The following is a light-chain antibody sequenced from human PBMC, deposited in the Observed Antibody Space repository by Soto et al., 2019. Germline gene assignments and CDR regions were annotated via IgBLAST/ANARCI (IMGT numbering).Light chain of an antibody. CDR2: EVN. CDR3: SSYAGSSNV. CDR1: SSDVGGYNY. J-gene: IGLJ1*01. Sequence: QSALTQPPSASGSPGQSVAISCTGTSSDVGGYNYVSWYQQHPGKAPKLMIYEVNKRPSGVPDRFSGSKSGNTASLTVSGLQAEDEADYYCSSYAGSSNVFGTGTXLTVL. V-gene: IGLV2-8*01.